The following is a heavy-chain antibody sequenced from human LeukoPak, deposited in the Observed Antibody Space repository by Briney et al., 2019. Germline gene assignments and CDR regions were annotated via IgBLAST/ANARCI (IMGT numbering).Heavy chain of an antibody. CDR3: ARLGWWDS. Sequence: PSETLSLTCTVSRDSVSNDKFFWGWIRQPPGEGLEWIGSVYYSGSTYYNPSLNSRVTISVDTSKNQFSLKLSSVTAADTAVYYCARLGWWDSWGQEPWSPSPQ. CDR2: VYYSGST. CDR1: RDSVSNDKFF. D-gene: IGHD2-15*01. J-gene: IGHJ5*01. V-gene: IGHV4-39*01.